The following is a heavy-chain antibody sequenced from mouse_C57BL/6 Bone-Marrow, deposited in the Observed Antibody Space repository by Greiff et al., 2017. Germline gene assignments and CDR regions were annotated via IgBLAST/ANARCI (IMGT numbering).Heavy chain of an antibody. CDR1: GYTFTSYW. Sequence: QVQLQQPGAELVKPGASVKLSCKASGYTFTSYWMHWVKQRPGQGLEWIGMIHPNSGSTNYNEKFKSKATLTVDKSSSTAYMQLSSLTSEDSAVYYCARRLTSYYFDYWGQGTTLTVSS. CDR2: IHPNSGST. V-gene: IGHV1-64*01. D-gene: IGHD1-3*01. CDR3: ARRLTSYYFDY. J-gene: IGHJ2*01.